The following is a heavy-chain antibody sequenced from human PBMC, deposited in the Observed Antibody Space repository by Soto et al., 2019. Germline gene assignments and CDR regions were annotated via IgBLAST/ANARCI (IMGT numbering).Heavy chain of an antibody. Sequence: ASVKVSCKASGYTFTNYAIHWVRQAPGQRLEWMGWINAGNGNTKYSQKFQGRVTMTEDTSTDTAYMELSSLRSEDTAVYYCATYDFWSGYYNTGKYYYYYYGMDVWGQGTTVTVSS. CDR1: GYTFTNYA. J-gene: IGHJ6*02. D-gene: IGHD3-3*01. V-gene: IGHV1-3*01. CDR2: INAGNGNT. CDR3: ATYDFWSGYYNTGKYYYYYYGMDV.